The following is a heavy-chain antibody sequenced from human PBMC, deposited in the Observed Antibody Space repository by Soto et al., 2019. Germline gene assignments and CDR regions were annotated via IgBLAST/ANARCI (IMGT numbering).Heavy chain of an antibody. J-gene: IGHJ4*02. V-gene: IGHV4-31*03. D-gene: IGHD3-22*01. Sequence: LTCTVSGCSISRGGYYWSWIRQHPGKGLEWIGYIYYSGSTYYNPSLKSRVTVSVDTSKNQFSLKLSSVTAADTAVYYCARNTYYYDSSGYYSGFDYWGQGTLVTVSS. CDR3: ARNTYYYDSSGYYSGFDY. CDR1: GCSISRGGYY. CDR2: IYYSGST.